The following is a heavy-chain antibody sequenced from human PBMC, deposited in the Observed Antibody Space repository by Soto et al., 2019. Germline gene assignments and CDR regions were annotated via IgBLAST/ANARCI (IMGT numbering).Heavy chain of an antibody. CDR3: ARSYSSGWEFDY. J-gene: IGHJ4*02. CDR1: GFTFSNYY. V-gene: IGHV3-11*01. CDR2: ISSTGRTI. D-gene: IGHD6-19*01. Sequence: TGGSLRLSCGASGFTFSNYYMSWIRQAPGKRLEWVSYISSTGRTIYYADSVKGRFTVSRDNAQNSLSLKLNSLRVEDTAVYYCARSYSSGWEFDYWGQGTQVTVSS.